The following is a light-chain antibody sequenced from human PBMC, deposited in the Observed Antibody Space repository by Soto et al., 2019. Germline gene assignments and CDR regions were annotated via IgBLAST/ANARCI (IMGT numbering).Light chain of an antibody. CDR1: QSLVHSDGNTY. J-gene: IGKJ1*01. Sequence: VVMTQSPLSLPVTLGQPASISCRSSQSLVHSDGNTYLNWFQQRPGQSPRRLIYNVSKRDSGVTDRFSGSGSGTDFTLKISRVEAEDVGVYYCMQGTHWPLWTFGQGTKVEIK. CDR2: NVS. V-gene: IGKV2-30*02. CDR3: MQGTHWPLWT.